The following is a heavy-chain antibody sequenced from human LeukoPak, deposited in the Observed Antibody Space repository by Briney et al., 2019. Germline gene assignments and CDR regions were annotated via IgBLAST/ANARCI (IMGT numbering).Heavy chain of an antibody. J-gene: IGHJ4*02. CDR1: GFTFSNAW. CDR3: TTPTI. Sequence: GGSLRLSRVTSGFTFSNAWMSWVRQAPGKGLEWVGRIKSKTDGGRTDYAAPVKGRFTISRDDSKNTLYLQMNCLKTEDTAVYYCTTPTIWGQGTLVTVSS. D-gene: IGHD5-12*01. CDR2: IKSKTDGGRT. V-gene: IGHV3-15*01.